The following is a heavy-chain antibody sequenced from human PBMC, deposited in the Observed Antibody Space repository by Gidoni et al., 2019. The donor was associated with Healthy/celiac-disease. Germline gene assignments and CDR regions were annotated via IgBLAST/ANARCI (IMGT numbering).Heavy chain of an antibody. Sequence: QLQLPESGPGLVKPSETLSLTCTVPGGSISSSSYYLGWIRQPPGKGLEWIGGIYYSGSTYYNPSLKSRVTISVDTSKNQFSRKLSSVTAADTAVYYCASPDYGGKPYWGQGTLVTVSS. CDR2: IYYSGST. D-gene: IGHD4-17*01. V-gene: IGHV4-39*01. CDR1: GGSISSSSYY. CDR3: ASPDYGGKPY. J-gene: IGHJ4*02.